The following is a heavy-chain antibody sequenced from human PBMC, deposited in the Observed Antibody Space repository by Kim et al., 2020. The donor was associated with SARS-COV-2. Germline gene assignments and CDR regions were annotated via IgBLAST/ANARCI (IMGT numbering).Heavy chain of an antibody. Sequence: ASVKVSCKVSGYTLTELSMHWVRQAPGKGLEWMGGFDPEDGETIYAQKFQGRVTMTEDTSTDTAYMELSSLRSEDTAVYYCASSLRQWQRGYYYYYGMDVWGQGTTVTVSS. D-gene: IGHD6-19*01. CDR3: ASSLRQWQRGYYYYYGMDV. J-gene: IGHJ6*02. CDR2: FDPEDGET. CDR1: GYTLTELS. V-gene: IGHV1-24*01.